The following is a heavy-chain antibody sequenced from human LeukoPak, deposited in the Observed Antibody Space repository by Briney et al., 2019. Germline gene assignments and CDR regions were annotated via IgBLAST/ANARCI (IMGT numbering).Heavy chain of an antibody. CDR3: AKERRWKLRWFDP. CDR2: ISYDGSNK. J-gene: IGHJ5*02. V-gene: IGHV3-30*18. D-gene: IGHD2-15*01. Sequence: GRSLRLSCAASGGTFNSYGMHRVRQAPGKGLEWVAVISYDGSNKYYADSVKGRFTISRDNSKNTLYLQMNSLRAEDTAVYYCAKERRWKLRWFDPWGQGTLVTVSS. CDR1: GGTFNSYG.